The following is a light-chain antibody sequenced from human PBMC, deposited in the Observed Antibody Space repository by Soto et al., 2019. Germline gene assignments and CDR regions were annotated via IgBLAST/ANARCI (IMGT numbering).Light chain of an antibody. J-gene: IGLJ2*01. CDR2: LNSDGSH. CDR1: SGHSTYA. V-gene: IGLV4-69*01. Sequence: QPVLTQSPSASASLGASVKPTCTLSSGHSTYAIVWHQQQPQKGPRYLMKLNSDGSHSKGDGIPDRFSGSSSGAERYLTISSLQSEDEADYYCQTWGTGIVVFGGGTKLTVL. CDR3: QTWGTGIVV.